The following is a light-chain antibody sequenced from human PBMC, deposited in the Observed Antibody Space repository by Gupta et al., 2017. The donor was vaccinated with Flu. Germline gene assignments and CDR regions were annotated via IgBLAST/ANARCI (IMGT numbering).Light chain of an antibody. V-gene: IGLV1-44*01. CDR3: AAWDDSLNGLWV. Sequence: VTISCSGSISNIGSNVVSWYQHLPGRAPKLIIYNDNQRPSGVPDRFSGSKSGTSASLAISGLQSEDEADYYCAAWDDSLNGLWVFGGGTQLTVL. CDR2: NDN. CDR1: ISNIGSNV. J-gene: IGLJ3*02.